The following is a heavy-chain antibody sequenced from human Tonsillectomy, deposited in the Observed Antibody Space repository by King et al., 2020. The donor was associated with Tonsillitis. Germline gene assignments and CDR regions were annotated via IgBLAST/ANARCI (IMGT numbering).Heavy chain of an antibody. J-gene: IGHJ4*02. V-gene: IGHV4-39*01. CDR3: ARLEDWFNCSSTICYRFYYFDY. CDR1: GGSISSSSYY. Sequence: PGLVKPSETLSLTCTVSGGSISSSSYYWGWIRQPPGKGLEWIGSIYYSGSTYYNPSLKSRVTISVDTSKNQFSLKLSSVTAADTAVYYCARLEDWFNCSSTICYRFYYFDYWGQGTLVTVSS. CDR2: IYYSGST. D-gene: IGHD2-2*01.